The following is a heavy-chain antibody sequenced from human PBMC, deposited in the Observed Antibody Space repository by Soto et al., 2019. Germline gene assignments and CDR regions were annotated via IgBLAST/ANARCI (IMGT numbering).Heavy chain of an antibody. Sequence: TLSLTCTVSGGSISSVVXXXSWTRQPPGKGLEWIGYIYYSGSTYSNPSLKSRVTISVDTCNNQLSMKLRSVTAADTAVYYCARDHQRPGHLYYYSYGMDVWXQGTTVTVS. CDR2: IYYSGST. V-gene: IGHV4-30-4*01. J-gene: IGHJ6*02. CDR3: ARDHQRPGHLYYYSYGMDV. CDR1: GGSISSVVXX.